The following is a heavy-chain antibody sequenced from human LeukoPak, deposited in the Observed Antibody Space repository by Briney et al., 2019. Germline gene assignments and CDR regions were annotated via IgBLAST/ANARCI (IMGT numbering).Heavy chain of an antibody. J-gene: IGHJ4*02. CDR3: ARDPMPLAAAEDVRHY. Sequence: GGSLRLSCAASGFTFSSYAMSWVRQAPGKGLEWVSAISGSGGSTYYADSVKGRFTISRDNSKNTLYLQMNSLRAEDTAVYYCARDPMPLAAAEDVRHYWGQGTLVTVSS. CDR2: ISGSGGST. CDR1: GFTFSSYA. V-gene: IGHV3-23*01. D-gene: IGHD6-13*01.